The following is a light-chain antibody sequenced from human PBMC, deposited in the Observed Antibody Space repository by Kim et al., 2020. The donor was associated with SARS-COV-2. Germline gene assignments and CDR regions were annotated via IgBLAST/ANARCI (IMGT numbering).Light chain of an antibody. CDR2: AAS. CDR3: QQSYSTPHIT. V-gene: IGKV1-39*01. CDR1: QSIGDY. Sequence: SVGDRVTMTCRARQSIGDYLNVYLLRPGKAPNLLIHAASSLQCDVPSRFSGSGSGTDFTLTISGLHPEDFTTYFFQQSYSTPHITFGPGTRLEIK. J-gene: IGKJ5*01.